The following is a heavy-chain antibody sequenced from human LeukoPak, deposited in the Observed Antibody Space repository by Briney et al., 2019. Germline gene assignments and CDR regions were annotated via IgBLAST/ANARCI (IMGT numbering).Heavy chain of an antibody. CDR3: ARDGYCSSTSCYYFDY. D-gene: IGHD2-2*03. J-gene: IGHJ4*02. V-gene: IGHV3-20*04. Sequence: GGSLRLSCAASGFTLDDYGMSWVRQAPGKGLEWVSGINWNGGSTGYADSVKGRFTISRDNAKNSLYLQMNSLRAEDTALYYCARDGYCSSTSCYYFDYWGQGTLVTVSS. CDR2: INWNGGST. CDR1: GFTLDDYG.